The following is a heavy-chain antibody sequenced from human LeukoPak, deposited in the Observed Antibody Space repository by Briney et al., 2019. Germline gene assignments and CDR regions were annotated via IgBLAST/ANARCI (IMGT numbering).Heavy chain of an antibody. CDR1: GFTFSSYS. J-gene: IGHJ3*02. D-gene: IGHD6-13*01. V-gene: IGHV3-21*01. CDR3: ARAAAGTRAFDI. Sequence: GGSLRLSCAASGFTFSSYSMNWVRQAPGKGLEWVSSISSSSSYIYYADSVKGRFTISRDNAKNSLYLQMNSLRAEDTAVYYCARAAAGTRAFDIWGQGTMVTVSS. CDR2: ISSSSSYI.